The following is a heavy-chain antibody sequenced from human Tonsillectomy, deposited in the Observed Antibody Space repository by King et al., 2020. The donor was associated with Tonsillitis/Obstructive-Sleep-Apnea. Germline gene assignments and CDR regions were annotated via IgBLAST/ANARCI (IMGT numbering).Heavy chain of an antibody. Sequence: EVQLVQSGAEVKKPGESLKISCKGSGYSFTSYWIGWVRQMPGKGLEWMGIIYPGDSDTRYSPSFQGQVTISADKSISTAYLQWSSLKASATAMYYCARRYCRSTSCQNWFAPWGQGTLVTVSS. D-gene: IGHD2-2*01. CDR2: IYPGDSDT. V-gene: IGHV5-51*01. CDR1: GYSFTSYW. CDR3: ARRYCRSTSCQNWFAP. J-gene: IGHJ5*02.